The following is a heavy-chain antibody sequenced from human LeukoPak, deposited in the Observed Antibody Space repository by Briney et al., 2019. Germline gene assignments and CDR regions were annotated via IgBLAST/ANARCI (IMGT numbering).Heavy chain of an antibody. V-gene: IGHV4-34*01. CDR2: INHSGST. CDR1: GGSFSGYY. Sequence: SETLSLTCAVYGGSFSGYYWSWIRQPPGKGLEWIGEINHSGSTNYNQSLKSRVTISVDTSKNQFSLKLSSVTAADTAVYYCASLRRRGGFGELSDFDYWGQGTLVTVSS. CDR3: ASLRRRGGFGELSDFDY. J-gene: IGHJ4*02. D-gene: IGHD3-10*01.